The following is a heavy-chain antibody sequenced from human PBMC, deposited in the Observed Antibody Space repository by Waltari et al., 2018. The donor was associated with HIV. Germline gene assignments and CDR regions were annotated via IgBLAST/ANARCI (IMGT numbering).Heavy chain of an antibody. CDR3: ARDKYGGHWFDP. D-gene: IGHD4-17*01. Sequence: QVQLQESGPGLVKPSQTLSLSCTVSGASISRGDYYWSWIRQHPGKGLAWIGYIYYSGYTHYSPSLQSRVTISVDTSKNHFSLTLSSVTAADTAVYYCARDKYGGHWFDPWGQGTLVTVSS. CDR1: GASISRGDYY. J-gene: IGHJ5*02. V-gene: IGHV4-31*03. CDR2: IYYSGYT.